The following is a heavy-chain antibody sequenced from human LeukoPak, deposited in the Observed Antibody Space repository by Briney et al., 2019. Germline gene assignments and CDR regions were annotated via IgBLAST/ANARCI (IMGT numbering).Heavy chain of an antibody. J-gene: IGHJ4*02. CDR3: AKDSGSGPVDY. CDR1: GFTFSSYG. Sequence: GGSLRLSCAASGFTFSSYGMRWVRQAPGKRLEWVAVISYDGSNKYYADSVKARFTISRDNSKNTLYLQMNSLRAEDTAVYYCAKDSGSGPVDYWGQGTLVTVSS. CDR2: ISYDGSNK. V-gene: IGHV3-30*18. D-gene: IGHD6-19*01.